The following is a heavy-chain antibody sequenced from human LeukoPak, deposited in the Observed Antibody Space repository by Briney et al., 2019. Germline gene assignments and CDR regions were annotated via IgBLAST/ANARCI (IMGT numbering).Heavy chain of an antibody. J-gene: IGHJ6*02. CDR2: INHSGST. CDR3: ARGEIRCSGGSCYRALYYYYGMDV. V-gene: IGHV4-34*01. D-gene: IGHD2-15*01. Sequence: SETLSLTCSVSGGSISRHYWSWIRQPPGKGLEWIGEINHSGSTNYNPSLKSRVTISVDTSKNQFSLKLSSVTAADTAVYYCARGEIRCSGGSCYRALYYYYGMDVWGQGTTVTVSS. CDR1: GGSISRHY.